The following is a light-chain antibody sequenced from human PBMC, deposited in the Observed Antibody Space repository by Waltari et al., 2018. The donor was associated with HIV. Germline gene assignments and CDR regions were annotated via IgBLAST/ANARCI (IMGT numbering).Light chain of an antibody. CDR1: QGIRSD. CDR3: LQHNDYPLT. V-gene: IGKV1-17*01. J-gene: IGKJ1*01. CDR2: TTS. Sequence: DIQMTQSPSSLSASVGHRVTITCRASQGIRSDLGWYQQKPGRAPKRLIYTTSTLQSGVPSRFSGGGSGTEFTLTISSLQPEDFATYYCLQHNDYPLTFGQGTKVEIK.